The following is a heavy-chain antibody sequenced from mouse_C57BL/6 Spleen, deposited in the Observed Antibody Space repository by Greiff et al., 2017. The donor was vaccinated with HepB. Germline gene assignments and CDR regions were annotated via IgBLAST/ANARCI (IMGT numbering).Heavy chain of an antibody. CDR1: GYAFSSSW. CDR3: ARGEPGAWFAY. J-gene: IGHJ3*01. V-gene: IGHV1-82*01. CDR2: IYPGDGDT. Sequence: VQLQQSGPELVKPGASVKISCKASGYAFSSSWMNWVKQRPGKGLEWIGRIYPGDGDTNYNGKFKGKATLTADKSSSTAYMQLSSLTSEDSAVYFCARGEPGAWFAYWGQGTLVTVSA.